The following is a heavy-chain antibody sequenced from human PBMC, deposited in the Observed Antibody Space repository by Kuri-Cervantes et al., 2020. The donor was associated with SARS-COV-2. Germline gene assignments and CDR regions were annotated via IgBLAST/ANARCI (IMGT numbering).Heavy chain of an antibody. J-gene: IGHJ4*02. Sequence: GGSLRLSCAASGFTFSSYAMHWVRQAPGKGLEWVAVISYDGSNKYYADSVKGRFTISRDSSKNTLYLQMDSLKVEDTAAYYCAKGGVLGQTLHFWGQGTLVTVSS. CDR2: ISYDGSNK. CDR3: AKGGVLGQTLHF. CDR1: GFTFSSYA. D-gene: IGHD3-16*01. V-gene: IGHV3-30-3*01.